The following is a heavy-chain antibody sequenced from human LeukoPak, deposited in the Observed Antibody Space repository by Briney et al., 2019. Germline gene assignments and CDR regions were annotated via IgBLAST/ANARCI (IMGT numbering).Heavy chain of an antibody. V-gene: IGHV3-23*01. CDR1: GFTFSSYA. J-gene: IGHJ4*02. D-gene: IGHD3-22*01. CDR2: ISGSGGST. Sequence: GGSLRLSCAASGFTFSSYAMSWVRQAPGKGLEWVSAISGSGGSTYYADSVKGRFTISRDNSKNTLYLQMYSLRAEDTAVYYCAKDSNSITMIVVASYFDYWGQGTLVTVSS. CDR3: AKDSNSITMIVVASYFDY.